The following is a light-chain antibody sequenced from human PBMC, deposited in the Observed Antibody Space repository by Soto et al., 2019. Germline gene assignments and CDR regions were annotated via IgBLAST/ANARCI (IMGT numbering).Light chain of an antibody. V-gene: IGKV1-12*02. Sequence: DIQMTQSPSSVSASVGDRVTITCRASQGISSWLARYQQKPGKAPKLLIYAASSLQSGVPSRFGGGGSGTDFTITISSLQPEDFATYYCHQANSFPSTFGQGTKLEIK. J-gene: IGKJ2*01. CDR3: HQANSFPST. CDR2: AAS. CDR1: QGISSW.